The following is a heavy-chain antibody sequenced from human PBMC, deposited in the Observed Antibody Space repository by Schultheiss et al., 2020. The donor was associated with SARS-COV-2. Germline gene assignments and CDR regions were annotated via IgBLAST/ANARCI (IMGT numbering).Heavy chain of an antibody. CDR3: ARGRYYGSGSYGRLYYYYYMDV. D-gene: IGHD3-10*01. J-gene: IGHJ6*03. CDR2: INHSGST. V-gene: IGHV4-34*01. Sequence: SETLSLTCAVYGGSLSGYYWSWIRQPPGKGLEWIGEINHSGSTNYNPSLKSRVTISVDTSKNQFSLKLSSVTAADTAVYYCARGRYYGSGSYGRLYYYYYMDVWGKGTTVTVSS. CDR1: GGSLSGYY.